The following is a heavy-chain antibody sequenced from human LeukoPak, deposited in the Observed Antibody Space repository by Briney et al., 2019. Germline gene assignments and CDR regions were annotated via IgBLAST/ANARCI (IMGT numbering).Heavy chain of an antibody. V-gene: IGHV1-24*01. CDR1: GYTLTELS. J-gene: IGHJ5*02. Sequence: AASVKVSCKVSGYTLTELSMHWVRQAPGKGLEWMGGFDPEDGETIYAQKFQGRVTITADKSTSTAYMELSSLRSEDTAVYYCARRGGGSGSFAQWFDPWGQGTLVTVSS. D-gene: IGHD3-10*01. CDR3: ARRGGGSGSFAQWFDP. CDR2: FDPEDGET.